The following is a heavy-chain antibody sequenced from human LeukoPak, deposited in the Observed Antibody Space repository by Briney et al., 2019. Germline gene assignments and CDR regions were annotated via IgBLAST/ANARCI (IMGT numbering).Heavy chain of an antibody. Sequence: GRSLRLSCAASGFTFDDYAMHWVRQAPGKGLEWVSGISWNSGSIGYADSVKGRFTISRDNAKNSLYLQMNSLRAEDTALYYCAGRCSYDNYYFDYWGQGTLVTVSS. J-gene: IGHJ4*02. CDR2: ISWNSGSI. CDR3: AGRCSYDNYYFDY. V-gene: IGHV3-9*01. CDR1: GFTFDDYA. D-gene: IGHD3-22*01.